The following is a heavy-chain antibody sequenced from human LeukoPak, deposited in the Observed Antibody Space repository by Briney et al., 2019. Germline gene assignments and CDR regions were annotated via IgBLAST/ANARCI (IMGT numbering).Heavy chain of an antibody. CDR3: AREGGFYRPLDY. V-gene: IGHV4-4*02. J-gene: IGHJ4*02. CDR1: GGSISSTNW. D-gene: IGHD3-3*01. Sequence: SGTLSLICGVSGGSISSTNWWTWVRPPPGKGLEWIGEVHLDGRTNYNPSLESRLTMSVDFSENHISLKLTSVTAADTAVYYCAREGGFYRPLDYSGQETLVTVSS. CDR2: VHLDGRT.